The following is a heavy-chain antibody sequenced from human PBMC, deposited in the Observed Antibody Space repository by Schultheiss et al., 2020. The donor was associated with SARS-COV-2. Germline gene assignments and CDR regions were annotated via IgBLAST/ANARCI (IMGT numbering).Heavy chain of an antibody. CDR2: ISSNGGST. Sequence: GESLKISCSASGFTFSSYAMHWVRQAPGKGLEYVSAISSNGGSTYYADSVKGRFTISRDNSKNTLYLQMSSLRAEDTAVYYCVGGITMVRGWGQGTLVTVSS. D-gene: IGHD3-10*01. CDR3: VGGITMVRG. CDR1: GFTFSSYA. V-gene: IGHV3-64D*06. J-gene: IGHJ4*02.